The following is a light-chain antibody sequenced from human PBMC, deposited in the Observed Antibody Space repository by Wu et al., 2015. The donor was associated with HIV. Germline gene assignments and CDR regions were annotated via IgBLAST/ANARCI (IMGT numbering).Light chain of an antibody. V-gene: IGKV3-11*01. CDR3: HQYGGSPPFT. J-gene: IGKJ3*01. CDR2: DAS. CDR1: QSVSNY. Sequence: EIVLTQSPAILSLSLGERATLSCRASQSVSNYLAWYQQKPGQPPRLLIYDASDRATGISARFSGSGSGTDFSLTISRLEPEDFAVYYCHQYGGSPPFTFGPGTKVDIK.